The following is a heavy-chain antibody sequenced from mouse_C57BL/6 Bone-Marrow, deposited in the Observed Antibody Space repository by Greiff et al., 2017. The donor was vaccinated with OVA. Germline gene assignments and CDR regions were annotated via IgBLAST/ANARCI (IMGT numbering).Heavy chain of an antibody. V-gene: IGHV1-47*01. CDR3: ARSTVVTNWYFDV. CDR2: FHPYNDDT. D-gene: IGHD1-1*01. Sequence: VQLQQSGAELVKPGASVKLSCKASGYTFTTYPIEWMKQNHGKSLEWIGNFHPYNDDTKYNEKFKGKATLTVDKSSSTVYLELSRLTSDDSAVYYCARSTVVTNWYFDVWGTGTTVTVSS. J-gene: IGHJ1*03. CDR1: GYTFTTYP.